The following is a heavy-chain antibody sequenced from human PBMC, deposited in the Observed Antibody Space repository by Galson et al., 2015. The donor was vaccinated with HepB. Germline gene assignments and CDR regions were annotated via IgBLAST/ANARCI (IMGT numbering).Heavy chain of an antibody. D-gene: IGHD3-22*01. V-gene: IGHV4-61*02. J-gene: IGHJ6*02. CDR1: GGSISSGSYY. Sequence: TLSLTCTVSGGSISSGSYYWSWIRQPAGKGLEWIGRIYTSGSTNYNPSLKSRVTMSVDTSKNQFSLKLSSVTAADTAVYYCARQGYYYDSGAPDPYSGMDVWGQGTTVTVSS. CDR2: IYTSGST. CDR3: ARQGYYYDSGAPDPYSGMDV.